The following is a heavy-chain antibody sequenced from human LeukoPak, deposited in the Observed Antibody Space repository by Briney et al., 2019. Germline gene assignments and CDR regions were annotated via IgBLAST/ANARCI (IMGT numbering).Heavy chain of an antibody. J-gene: IGHJ4*02. V-gene: IGHV3-33*01. Sequence: GRSLRLSCVASGFTFSSNGMHWVRQAPGKGLEWVAVIWYDGSNKYYADSVKGRFTISRDNSKNTLYLQMNSLRAEGTAVYYCARAEKIVVAGMGYYFDYWGQGTLVTVSS. CDR1: GFTFSSNG. D-gene: IGHD6-19*01. CDR2: IWYDGSNK. CDR3: ARAEKIVVAGMGYYFDY.